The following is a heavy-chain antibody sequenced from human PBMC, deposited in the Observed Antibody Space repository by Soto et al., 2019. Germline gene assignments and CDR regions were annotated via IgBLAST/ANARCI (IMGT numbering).Heavy chain of an antibody. V-gene: IGHV3-21*01. D-gene: IGHD5-18*01. J-gene: IGHJ3*02. CDR1: GFTFSSYS. Sequence: GGSLRLSCAASGFTFSSYSMNWVRQAPGKGLEWVSSISSSSSYIYYADSVKGRFTISRDNAKNSLYLQMNSLRAEDTAVYYCARDPILDTAMGYAFDIWGQGTMVTVSS. CDR2: ISSSSSYI. CDR3: ARDPILDTAMGYAFDI.